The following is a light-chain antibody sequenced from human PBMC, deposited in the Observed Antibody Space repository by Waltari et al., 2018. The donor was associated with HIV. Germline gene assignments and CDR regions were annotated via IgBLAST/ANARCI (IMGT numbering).Light chain of an antibody. CDR2: GAS. CDR3: HQYGSSPET. J-gene: IGKJ4*01. V-gene: IGKV3-20*01. Sequence: EIVLTQSPGTLSLSPGERATLSRRASQSVSSSDLAWYQQKLGQAPRLLIYGASSRATGIPDRFSGSGSVTDFTLTISRLEPEDFAVYYCHQYGSSPETFGGGTKVEIK. CDR1: QSVSSSD.